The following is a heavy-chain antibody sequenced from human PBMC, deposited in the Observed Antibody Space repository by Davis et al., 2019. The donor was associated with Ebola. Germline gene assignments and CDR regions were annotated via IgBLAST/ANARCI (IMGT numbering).Heavy chain of an antibody. V-gene: IGHV4-59*08. CDR3: ARQKLGYCISTSCYGHNWFDP. Sequence: SETLSLTCTVSGGSISNYCWAWIRQPPGKGLEWIGYICYNGNTNYNPSLKSRVTISVDTSKNQFSLKLSSVTAADTAVYSCARQKLGYCISTSCYGHNWFDPWGQGTLVTVSS. D-gene: IGHD2-2*01. CDR2: ICYNGNT. CDR1: GGSISNYC. J-gene: IGHJ5*02.